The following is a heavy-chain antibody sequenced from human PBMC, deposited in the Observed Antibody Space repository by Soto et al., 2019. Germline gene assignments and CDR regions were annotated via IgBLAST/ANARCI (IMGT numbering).Heavy chain of an antibody. CDR2: IIPIFGTA. Sequence: QAQLEQSGGEVKKPGSSVKVSCKASRVAFSKFIVTWVRQAPGLGLEWVGGIIPIFGTANYAQKFQGRVXXXXXXXXXXXXXEVXNLRSEDTAVYYCAKVRYSSPMGYYYGMDVWGQGTTVTVSS. CDR3: AKVRYSSPMGYYYGMDV. D-gene: IGHD6-19*01. J-gene: IGHJ6*02. V-gene: IGHV1-69*01. CDR1: RVAFSKFI.